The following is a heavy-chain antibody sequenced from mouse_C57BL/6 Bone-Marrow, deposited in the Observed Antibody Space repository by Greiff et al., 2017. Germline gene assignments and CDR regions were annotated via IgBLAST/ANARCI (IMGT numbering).Heavy chain of an antibody. Sequence: VQLQQSGAELMKPGASVKLSCKATGYTFTGYWIEWVKQRPGHGLEWIGEILPGSGSTNYTEKFKGKATFTADTSSNTAYMKLSSLTTEDSAIYYCARDYYGSRDWFAYWGQGTLVTVSA. J-gene: IGHJ3*01. CDR3: ARDYYGSRDWFAY. CDR2: ILPGSGST. CDR1: GYTFTGYW. V-gene: IGHV1-9*01. D-gene: IGHD1-1*01.